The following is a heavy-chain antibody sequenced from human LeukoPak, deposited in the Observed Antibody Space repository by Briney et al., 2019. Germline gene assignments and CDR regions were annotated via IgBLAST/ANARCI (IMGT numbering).Heavy chain of an antibody. Sequence: SETPSLTCAVYGGSLSGYYWSWIRQPPGKGLEWIGEINHSGSTNYNPSLKSRVTISVDTSKNQFSLKLSSVTAADTAVYYCARVMPYKRRFGESLPFDYWGQGTLVTVSS. D-gene: IGHD3-10*01. CDR2: INHSGST. CDR3: ARVMPYKRRFGESLPFDY. J-gene: IGHJ4*02. V-gene: IGHV4-34*01. CDR1: GGSLSGYY.